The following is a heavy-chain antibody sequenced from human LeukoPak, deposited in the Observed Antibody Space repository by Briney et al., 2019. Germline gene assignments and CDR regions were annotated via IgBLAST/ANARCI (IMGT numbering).Heavy chain of an antibody. D-gene: IGHD2-2*01. CDR2: ISSSSSTI. CDR3: AREILGYCSSTSCPYYYYYMDV. J-gene: IGHJ6*03. Sequence: QTGGSLRLSCAASGFTVSSNYMSWVRQAPGKGLEWVSYISSSSSTIYYADSVKGRFTISRDNAKNSLYLQMNSLRAEDTAVYYCAREILGYCSSTSCPYYYYYMDVWGKGTTVTVSS. V-gene: IGHV3-48*01. CDR1: GFTVSSNY.